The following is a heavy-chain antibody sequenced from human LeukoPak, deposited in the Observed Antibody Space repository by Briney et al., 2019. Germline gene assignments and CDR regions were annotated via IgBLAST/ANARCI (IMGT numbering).Heavy chain of an antibody. CDR2: IYDTGNT. Sequence: SETLSLTCTVSGGPLSAYYWTWIRQPPGKGLEWIGYIYDTGNTNYTPSLKSRVPISVDTSKNQFSLKLTSVTAADTAVYYCASGETGSTLGGYWGQGTLVTVSS. D-gene: IGHD1-1*01. CDR1: GGPLSAYY. J-gene: IGHJ4*02. V-gene: IGHV4-59*01. CDR3: ASGETGSTLGGY.